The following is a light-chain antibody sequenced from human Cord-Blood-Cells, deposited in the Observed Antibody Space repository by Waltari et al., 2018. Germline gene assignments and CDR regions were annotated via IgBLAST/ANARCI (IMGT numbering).Light chain of an antibody. CDR3: QAWDSSTVV. CDR2: EDS. CDR1: KLGDNY. J-gene: IGLJ2*01. V-gene: IGLV3-1*01. Sequence: SYELTQPPSVSVSPVQTASITCSGEKLGDNYAGWYQQKPGQSPVLDIYEDSKRPSGMPGRFSGSNSGNTATLTISGTQAMDEADYYGQAWDSSTVVFGGGTKLTVL.